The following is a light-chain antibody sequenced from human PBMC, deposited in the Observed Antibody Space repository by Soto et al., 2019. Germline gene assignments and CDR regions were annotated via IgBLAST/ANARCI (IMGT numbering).Light chain of an antibody. CDR1: QSIDSW. CDR2: KAS. V-gene: IGKV1-5*03. Sequence: DVQMTQSPSTLSASVGDRVTITCRASQSIDSWLAWYQQKPGKAPNLLIYKASTLETGVPSRFSGSGSGTEFTLTISSLQSDDFATNYCQQYNSYSSITFGQGTRLEIK. CDR3: QQYNSYSSIT. J-gene: IGKJ5*01.